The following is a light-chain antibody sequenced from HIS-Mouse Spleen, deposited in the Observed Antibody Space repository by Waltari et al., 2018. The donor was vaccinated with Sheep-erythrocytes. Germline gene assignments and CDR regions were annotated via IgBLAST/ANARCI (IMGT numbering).Light chain of an antibody. CDR1: QSISSY. CDR2: AAS. J-gene: IGKJ2*01. CDR3: LQDYNYPYT. Sequence: IQMTQSPSSLSASVGDRVTITCRASQSISSYLNWYQQKPGKAPKLLIYAASSLQSGVPSRFGGSGSGTDFTLTISSLQPEDFATYYCLQDYNYPYTFGQGTKLEIK. V-gene: IGKV1-6*01.